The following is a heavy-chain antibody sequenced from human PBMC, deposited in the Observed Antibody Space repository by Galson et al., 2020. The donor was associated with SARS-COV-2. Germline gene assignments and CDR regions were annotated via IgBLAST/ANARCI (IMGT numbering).Heavy chain of an antibody. Sequence: SQTLSLTCTVSGGSISNGAYYWSWIRQHPGRGLEWIGYIYHSGSTYYKPSLKSRATISIDTSENRFSLKLTSVTAADTAVYYCARASGQVITTTRVVVNWFDPWGQGSLVTVSS. V-gene: IGHV4-31*03. CDR1: GGSISNGAYY. CDR3: ARASGQVITTTRVVVNWFDP. D-gene: IGHD2-15*01. J-gene: IGHJ5*02. CDR2: IYHSGST.